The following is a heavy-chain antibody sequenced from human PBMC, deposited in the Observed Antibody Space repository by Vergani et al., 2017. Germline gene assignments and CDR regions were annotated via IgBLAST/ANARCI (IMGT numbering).Heavy chain of an antibody. V-gene: IGHV3-11*01. CDR1: GFSFSDHY. D-gene: IGHD3-10*01. Sequence: QVQLVESGGGLVKPGGSLRLSCAASGFSFSDHYMTWIRQAPGKGLEWVSYISNSGNTIEYADSVKGRFSISRDNAKSSLFLQMDSLRAEDTAVYYCARDHTRYNSGSRTYEHTGFFDVWGRATHVIVSS. CDR3: ARDHTRYNSGSRTYEHTGFFDV. J-gene: IGHJ2*01. CDR2: ISNSGNTI.